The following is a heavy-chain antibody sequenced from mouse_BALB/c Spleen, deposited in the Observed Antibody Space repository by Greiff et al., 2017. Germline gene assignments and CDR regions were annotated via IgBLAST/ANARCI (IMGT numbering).Heavy chain of an antibody. CDR2: IYPGDGDT. Sequence: VKVVESGAELVRPGSSVKISCKASGYAFSSYWMNWVKQRPGQGLEWIGQIYPGDGDTNYNGKFKGKATLTADKSSSTAYMQLSSLTSEDSAVYFCARHYYGYDYAMDYWGQGTSVTVSS. V-gene: IGHV1-80*01. J-gene: IGHJ4*01. CDR3: ARHYYGYDYAMDY. D-gene: IGHD1-2*01. CDR1: GYAFSSYW.